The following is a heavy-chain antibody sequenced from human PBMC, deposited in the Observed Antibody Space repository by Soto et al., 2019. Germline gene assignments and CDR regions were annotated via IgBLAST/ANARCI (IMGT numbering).Heavy chain of an antibody. CDR3: ARDGRLDTMMIMIYWFFDL. J-gene: IGHJ2*01. V-gene: IGHV3-30-3*01. D-gene: IGHD3-16*01. Sequence: QEQLVESGGGVVQPGGSLKLSCAVSGFTFRKYDMYWVRQAPGKGLEWVALISYDGSNKYYADSVKGRFTISRDNSKNTLDLQMNSLGVEDTAVYYCARDGRLDTMMIMIYWFFDLWGRGTLVTVSS. CDR1: GFTFRKYD. CDR2: ISYDGSNK.